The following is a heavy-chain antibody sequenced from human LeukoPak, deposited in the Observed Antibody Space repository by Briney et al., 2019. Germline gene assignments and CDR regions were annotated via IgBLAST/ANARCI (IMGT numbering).Heavy chain of an antibody. CDR1: GFTFSSYA. Sequence: GGSLRLSCAASGFTFSSYAMSWVRQAPGKGLEWVSAISGSGGSTYYADSVKGRFTISRDNSKNTLYLQMNSLRAEDTAVYYCANNYCSSTSCSFDYWGQGTLVTVSS. D-gene: IGHD2-2*01. CDR2: ISGSGGST. CDR3: ANNYCSSTSCSFDY. J-gene: IGHJ4*02. V-gene: IGHV3-23*01.